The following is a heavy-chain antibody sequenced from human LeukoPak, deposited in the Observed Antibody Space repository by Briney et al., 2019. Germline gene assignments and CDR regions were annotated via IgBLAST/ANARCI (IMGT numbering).Heavy chain of an antibody. CDR3: ATPLDYDSSGPFY. CDR2: FDPEDGET. Sequence: GAPVKVSCKVSGYTLTELSMHWVRQAPGKGLEWMGGFDPEDGETSYAQKFQGRVTMTEDTSTDTAYMELSSLRSEDTAVYYCATPLDYDSSGPFYWGQGTLVTVSS. J-gene: IGHJ4*02. D-gene: IGHD3-22*01. V-gene: IGHV1-24*01. CDR1: GYTLTELS.